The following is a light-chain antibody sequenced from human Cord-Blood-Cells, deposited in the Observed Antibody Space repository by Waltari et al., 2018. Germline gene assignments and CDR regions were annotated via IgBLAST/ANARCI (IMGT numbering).Light chain of an antibody. CDR2: KDS. Sequence: SYELTHPPSVSVSPGQTARITCSGDALPKQYAYWYQQKPGQAPVLGMYKDSERPSGIPGRFSGSIAGTTGTLTISGVQAEDEADYYCQSADSSGTYVFGTGTKVTVL. V-gene: IGLV3-25*03. CDR3: QSADSSGTYV. CDR1: ALPKQY. J-gene: IGLJ1*01.